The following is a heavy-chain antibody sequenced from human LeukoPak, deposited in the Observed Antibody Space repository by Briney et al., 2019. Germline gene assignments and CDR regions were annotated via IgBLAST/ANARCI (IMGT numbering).Heavy chain of an antibody. CDR1: GFSFSTYA. CDR3: ARGGDSMTTGPLGY. D-gene: IGHD4-11*01. J-gene: IGHJ4*02. CDR2: ISYDGSNK. V-gene: IGHV3-30*03. Sequence: PGGSLRLSCAASGFSFSTYAMHWVRQAPGKGLEWVAVISYDGSNKYYADSVKGRFTISRDNSKNTLYLQMNSLRAEDTAVYYCARGGDSMTTGPLGYWGQGTLVTVSS.